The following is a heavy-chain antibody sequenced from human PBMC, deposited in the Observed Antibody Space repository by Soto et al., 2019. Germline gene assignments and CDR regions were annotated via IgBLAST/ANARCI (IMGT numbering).Heavy chain of an antibody. Sequence: SETLSLTCAVSGGSISSGGYSWSWIRQPPGKGLEWIGYIYHSGSTYYNPSLKSRVTISVDRSKNQFSLKLSSVTAADTAVYYCARGSYYYDSSGHSHPYGMDVWGQGTTVTLSS. CDR1: GGSISSGGYS. V-gene: IGHV4-30-2*01. CDR2: IYHSGST. D-gene: IGHD3-22*01. CDR3: ARGSYYYDSSGHSHPYGMDV. J-gene: IGHJ6*02.